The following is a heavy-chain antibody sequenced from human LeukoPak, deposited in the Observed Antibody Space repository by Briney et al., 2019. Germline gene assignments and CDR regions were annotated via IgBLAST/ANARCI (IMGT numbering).Heavy chain of an antibody. CDR3: ARDLLLWFGDPYYGMDV. J-gene: IGHJ6*02. D-gene: IGHD3-10*01. CDR2: INPNSGGT. Sequence: ASVKVSCKASGYTFTGYYMHWVRQAPGQGIEWMGWINPNSGGTNYAQKFQGRVTMTRDTSISTAYMELSRLRSDDTAVYYCARDLLLWFGDPYYGMDVWGQGTTVTVSS. V-gene: IGHV1-2*02. CDR1: GYTFTGYY.